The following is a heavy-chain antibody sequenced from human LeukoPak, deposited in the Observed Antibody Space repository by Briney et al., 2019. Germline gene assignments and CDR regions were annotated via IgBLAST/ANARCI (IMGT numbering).Heavy chain of an antibody. CDR2: ISGSGGST. D-gene: IGHD2-8*02. CDR1: GFTFSSYA. J-gene: IGHJ5*02. CDR3: ARGSCTGNNCFDP. Sequence: TGGSLRLSCAASGFTFSSYAMSWVRQAPGKGLEWVSAISGSGGSTYYADSVKGRFTISRDNSKNTLYLQMNSLGAEDTAVYYCARGSCTGNNCFDPWGQGTLVTVSS. V-gene: IGHV3-23*01.